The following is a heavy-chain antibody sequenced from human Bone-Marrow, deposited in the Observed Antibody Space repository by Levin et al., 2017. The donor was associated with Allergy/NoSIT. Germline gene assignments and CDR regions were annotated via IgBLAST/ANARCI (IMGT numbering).Heavy chain of an antibody. J-gene: IGHJ6*03. V-gene: IGHV3-21*03. CDR2: ISSHSRFI. Sequence: GGSLRLSCAASGFTLSSYSLSWVRQAPGKGLEWVSSISSHSRFIYYAHSVQGRFTISRDNAKNSLDLQMNSLRAEDTAVYYCARDEGMVRGVILPHKYYMDVWGRGTAVTVSS. D-gene: IGHD3-10*01. CDR1: GFTLSSYS. CDR3: ARDEGMVRGVILPHKYYMDV.